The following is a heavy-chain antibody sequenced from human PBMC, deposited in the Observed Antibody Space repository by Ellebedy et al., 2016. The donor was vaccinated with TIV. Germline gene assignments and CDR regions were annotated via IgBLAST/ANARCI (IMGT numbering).Heavy chain of an antibody. D-gene: IGHD6-19*01. J-gene: IGHJ4*02. Sequence: GESLKISXAASGFTFSSHWMHWVRQAPGKGLEWVANIKQDGGEKYYVDSVKGRFTISRDNAKNSLYLQMNSLGAEDTAVYYCARTLGSGSCYWGQGTLVTVSS. V-gene: IGHV3-7*01. CDR1: GFTFSSHW. CDR2: IKQDGGEK. CDR3: ARTLGSGSCY.